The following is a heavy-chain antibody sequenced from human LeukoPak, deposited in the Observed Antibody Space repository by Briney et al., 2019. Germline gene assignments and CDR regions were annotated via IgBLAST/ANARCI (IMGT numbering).Heavy chain of an antibody. D-gene: IGHD3-16*01. CDR3: ATGGTYWFDP. Sequence: KPSETLSLTCTVSGGSVTSYYWSWIRQPAAKGLESIGRIYTRGDTNYNPSLKSRVTMSVDTSKNQISLRLSSVTAADTAVYYCATGGTYWFDPWGQGTLVTVSS. V-gene: IGHV4-4*07. J-gene: IGHJ5*02. CDR1: GGSVTSYY. CDR2: IYTRGDT.